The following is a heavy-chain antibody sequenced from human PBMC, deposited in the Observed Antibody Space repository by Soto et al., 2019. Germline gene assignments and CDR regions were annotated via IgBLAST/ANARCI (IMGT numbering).Heavy chain of an antibody. CDR3: AREYITMVRGVIITSTYFDY. V-gene: IGHV4-31*03. J-gene: IGHJ4*02. Sequence: QVQLQESGPGLVNPSQTLSLTCTVSGGSISSGGYYWSWIRQHPGKGLEWIGYIYYSGSTYYNPSLKSRVTISVDTSKNQFSLKLSSVTAADTAVYYCAREYITMVRGVIITSTYFDYWGQGTLVTVSS. D-gene: IGHD3-10*01. CDR2: IYYSGST. CDR1: GGSISSGGYY.